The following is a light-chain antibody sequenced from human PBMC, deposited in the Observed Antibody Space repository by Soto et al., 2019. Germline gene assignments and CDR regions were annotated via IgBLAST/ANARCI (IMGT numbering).Light chain of an antibody. CDR3: QQYNNWPGKT. CDR2: GAS. CDR1: QSVSSNK. V-gene: IGKV3-20*01. Sequence: EIVLTQSPGTLSLSPGERATLSCRAIQSVSSNKLAWYQQKPGQAPRLLIYGASGRATGIPDRFSGSGSGTDFTLTISRLEPEDFATYYCQQYNNWPGKTFGQGTKVDIK. J-gene: IGKJ1*01.